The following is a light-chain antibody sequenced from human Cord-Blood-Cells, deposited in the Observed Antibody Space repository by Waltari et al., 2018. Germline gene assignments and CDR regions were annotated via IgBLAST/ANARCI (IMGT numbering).Light chain of an antibody. CDR1: QSISNY. CDR2: AAS. J-gene: IGKJ3*01. Sequence: DIQMTQSPSSLSASVGDRVTITCRASQSISNYLNWYQQKPGKAPKLLIYAASSLQSGVPSRFSGSGSVTDFTLTISSLQPEDFATYYCQQSYSTPFTFGPGTKVDIK. V-gene: IGKV1-39*01. CDR3: QQSYSTPFT.